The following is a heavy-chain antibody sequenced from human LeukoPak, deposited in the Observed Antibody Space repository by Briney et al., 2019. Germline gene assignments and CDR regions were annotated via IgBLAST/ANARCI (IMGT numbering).Heavy chain of an antibody. J-gene: IGHJ4*02. CDR2: ISGSSSTI. Sequence: GGSLRLSCAASGFTFTSYSMNWVRQAPGKGLEWVSYISGSSSTIYYADSVKGRFTISRDNAKNSLYLQMNSLRDEDTAVYYCARDAPVWLRHKGFDYWGQGTLVTVSS. V-gene: IGHV3-48*02. CDR1: GFTFTSYS. CDR3: ARDAPVWLRHKGFDY. D-gene: IGHD5-12*01.